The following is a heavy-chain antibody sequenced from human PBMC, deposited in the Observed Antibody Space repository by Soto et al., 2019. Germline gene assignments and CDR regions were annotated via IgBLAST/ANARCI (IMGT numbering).Heavy chain of an antibody. Sequence: ASVKVSCKASGGTFSSYAISWVRQAPGQGLEWMGGIIPIFGTANYAQKFQGRVTITADESTSTAYMGLSSLRSEDTAVYYCARDRMGDYYGSGTNWFDPWGQGTLVTVSS. D-gene: IGHD3-10*01. CDR1: GGTFSSYA. V-gene: IGHV1-69*13. J-gene: IGHJ5*02. CDR2: IIPIFGTA. CDR3: ARDRMGDYYGSGTNWFDP.